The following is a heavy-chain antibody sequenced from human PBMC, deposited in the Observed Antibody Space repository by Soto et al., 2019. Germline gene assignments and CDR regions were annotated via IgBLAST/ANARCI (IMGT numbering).Heavy chain of an antibody. D-gene: IGHD6-13*01. V-gene: IGHV4-59*01. CDR2: IYYSGST. Sequence: VADGKIGDYGWSWIRQTPGKGLEWIGYIYYSGSTNYNPSLKSRVTISVDTSKNQFSLKLSSVTAADTAVYYRARGVIAAAGQYFDYWGQGTLVIVSS. CDR1: DGKIGDYG. CDR3: ARGVIAAAGQYFDY. J-gene: IGHJ4*02.